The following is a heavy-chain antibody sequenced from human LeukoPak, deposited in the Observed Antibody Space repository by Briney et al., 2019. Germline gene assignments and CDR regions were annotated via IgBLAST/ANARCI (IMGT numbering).Heavy chain of an antibody. Sequence: GGSLRLSCAASGFTFSSYGMHWVRQAPGKGLEWVAFIRYDGSNKYYADSVKGRFTISRDNSKNTLYLQMNSLRAEDTAVYYCARVRGGTRPFDFWGQGTLVTVSS. CDR2: IRYDGSNK. CDR1: GFTFSSYG. D-gene: IGHD1-1*01. J-gene: IGHJ4*02. CDR3: ARVRGGTRPFDF. V-gene: IGHV3-30*02.